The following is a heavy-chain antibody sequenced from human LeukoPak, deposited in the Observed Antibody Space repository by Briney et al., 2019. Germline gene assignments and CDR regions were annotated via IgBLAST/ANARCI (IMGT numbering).Heavy chain of an antibody. V-gene: IGHV3-23*01. CDR2: ISGSASST. Sequence: GGSLRLSCAASGFTFSSYAMSWVRQAPGKGLEWVSTISGSASSTYNAESVRGRFTVSRDNSKNTLSLQMNSLTAEDTAVYFCAKGLTPTHPAYFDNWGQGTLVSVSS. CDR3: AKGLTPTHPAYFDN. CDR1: GFTFSSYA. J-gene: IGHJ4*02. D-gene: IGHD4-23*01.